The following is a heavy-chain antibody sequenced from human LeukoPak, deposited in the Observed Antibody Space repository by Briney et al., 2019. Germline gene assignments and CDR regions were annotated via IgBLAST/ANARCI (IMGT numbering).Heavy chain of an antibody. V-gene: IGHV1-24*01. Sequence: ASVKVSCRVSGYTLTGLSMHWVRQAPGKGLEWMGGFDPEDGETIYAQKFQGRVTMTEDTSTDTAYMELSSLRSEDTAVYYCATVKWKWLRNFDYWGQGTLVTVSS. J-gene: IGHJ4*02. CDR2: FDPEDGET. CDR1: GYTLTGLS. CDR3: ATVKWKWLRNFDY. D-gene: IGHD5-12*01.